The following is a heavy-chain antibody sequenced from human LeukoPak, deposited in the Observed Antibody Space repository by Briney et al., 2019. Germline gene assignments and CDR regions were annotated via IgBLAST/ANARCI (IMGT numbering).Heavy chain of an antibody. CDR2: ISWNSGSI. Sequence: GGSLRLSCAASGFTFDDYAMHWVRQAPGKGLEWVLGISWNSGSIGYADSVKVRFTSSRDNAKTSLYLQMISLRAEDMALYYCAHGQQGFWFDPWGQGTLVTVSS. CDR3: AHGQQGFWFDP. V-gene: IGHV3-9*03. D-gene: IGHD6-13*01. J-gene: IGHJ5*02. CDR1: GFTFDDYA.